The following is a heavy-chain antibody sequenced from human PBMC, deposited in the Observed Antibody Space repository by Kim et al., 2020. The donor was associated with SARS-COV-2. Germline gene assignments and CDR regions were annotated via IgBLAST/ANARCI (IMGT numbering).Heavy chain of an antibody. D-gene: IGHD1-26*01. Sequence: ADSMKGRFTIARDNSKNTQYLQMNSLRAEDTAVYYCARDPLVGATSYGMDVWGQGTTVTVSS. V-gene: IGHV3-30*07. CDR3: ARDPLVGATSYGMDV. J-gene: IGHJ6*02.